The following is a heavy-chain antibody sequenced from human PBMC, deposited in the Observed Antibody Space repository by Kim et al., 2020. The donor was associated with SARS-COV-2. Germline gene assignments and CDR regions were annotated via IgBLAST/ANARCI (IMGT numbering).Heavy chain of an antibody. CDR1: GFIFNSYS. V-gene: IGHV3-48*02. D-gene: IGHD3-10*01. J-gene: IGHJ6*02. CDR3: ARDPDSFNYLYYGMDV. Sequence: GGSLRLSCAASGFIFNSYSMNWVRQAPGKGLEWVAYISSGSSAIYYADSVKGRFTISRDNAKNSVYLQMNSLTEDDTAVYFCARDPDSFNYLYYGMDVWGQGTTVTVSS. CDR2: ISSGSSAI.